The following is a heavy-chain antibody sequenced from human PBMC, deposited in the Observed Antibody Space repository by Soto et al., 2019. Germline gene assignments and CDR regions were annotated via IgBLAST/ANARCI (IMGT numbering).Heavy chain of an antibody. CDR1: GFNFGSYV. CDR2: LSGSGKTT. J-gene: IGHJ6*01. Sequence: EVELLESGGGLVQPGGSLRLSCAGTGFNFGSYVMNWVRQAPGKGLEWVSGLSGSGKTTYYTDSVTGRFTISRDNSRNILYLQMSSLRADDSAIYYCAKKAVPDSCINYYGMDVWGQGTTVTVSS. V-gene: IGHV3-23*01. D-gene: IGHD3-10*01. CDR3: AKKAVPDSCINYYGMDV.